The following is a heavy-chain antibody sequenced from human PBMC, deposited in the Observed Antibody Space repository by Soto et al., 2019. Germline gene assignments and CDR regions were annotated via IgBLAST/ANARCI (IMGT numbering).Heavy chain of an antibody. J-gene: IGHJ6*03. CDR3: AREGVVVVPPNYYYYMDV. CDR2: IKSKTDGGTT. D-gene: IGHD2-15*01. Sequence: GGSLRLSCAASGFTFSNAWINWVRQAPGKGLEWVGRIKSKTDGGTTDFAAPVKGRFAISRDDSKDMVYLQMNSLRADDTAVYYCAREGVVVVPPNYYYYMDVWGKGTTDTVSS. CDR1: GFTFSNAW. V-gene: IGHV3-15*07.